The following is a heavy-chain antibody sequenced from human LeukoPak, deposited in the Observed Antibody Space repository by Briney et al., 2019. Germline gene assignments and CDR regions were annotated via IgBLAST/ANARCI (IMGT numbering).Heavy chain of an antibody. CDR2: IYYSGST. Sequence: SETLSLTCTVSGGSISSYYWSWIRQPPGKGLERIGYIYYSGSTNYNPSLKSRVTISVDTSKNQLSLKLSSVTAADTAVYYCARVVFDAFDIWGQGTMVTVSS. J-gene: IGHJ3*02. CDR1: GGSISSYY. D-gene: IGHD3-10*01. V-gene: IGHV4-59*01. CDR3: ARVVFDAFDI.